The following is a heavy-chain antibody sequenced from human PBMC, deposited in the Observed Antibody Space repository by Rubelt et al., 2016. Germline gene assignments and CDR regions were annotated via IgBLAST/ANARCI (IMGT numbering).Heavy chain of an antibody. CDR3: SRDTWNYVA. J-gene: IGHJ5*02. Sequence: QQQLQESGPGLVKPSETLSLTCTVSGGSINRFYWTWIRQPPGKGLEWIGEINHSGSTNYNPSLKSRVTISVDTSKNQFSRKLSSVTAADTAVYYWSRDTWNYVAWGQGTLVTVSS. V-gene: IGHV4-59*01. CDR1: GGSINRFY. CDR2: INHSGST. D-gene: IGHD1-7*01.